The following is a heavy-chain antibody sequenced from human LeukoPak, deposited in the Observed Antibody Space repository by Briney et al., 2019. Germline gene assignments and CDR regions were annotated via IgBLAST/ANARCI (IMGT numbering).Heavy chain of an antibody. D-gene: IGHD3-10*01. V-gene: IGHV4-59*01. CDR3: ARADGGYGSGSYLEINFDY. CDR1: GGSISSYY. J-gene: IGHJ4*02. Sequence: SETLSLTCTVSGGSISSYYWSWIRQPPGKGLEWIGYIYYSGSTNYNPSLKSRVTISVDTSKNQFSLKLSSVTAADTAVYYCARADGGYGSGSYLEINFDYWGRGTLVTVSS. CDR2: IYYSGST.